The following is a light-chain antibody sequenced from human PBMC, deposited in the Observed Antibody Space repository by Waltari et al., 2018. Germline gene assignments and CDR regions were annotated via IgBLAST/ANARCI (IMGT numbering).Light chain of an antibody. CDR2: SDH. Sequence: QSVLTQPPSASGTPGQRVTISCSGSSSNIGRNTVNWYQQLPGTAPKLLIYSDHQRPSGVPDRFAGSKSGTSASLAISGLQSEDEADYYCAAWDDSLKGVVFGGGTKLTVL. J-gene: IGLJ2*01. V-gene: IGLV1-44*01. CDR3: AAWDDSLKGVV. CDR1: SSNIGRNT.